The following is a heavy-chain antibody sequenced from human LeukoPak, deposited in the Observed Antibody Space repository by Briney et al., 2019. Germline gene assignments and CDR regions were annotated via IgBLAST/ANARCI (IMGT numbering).Heavy chain of an antibody. D-gene: IGHD5-18*01. J-gene: IGHJ3*02. CDR2: ISISGGTT. CDR1: GFTFSSCA. CDR3: AKDPPTVMANAFHI. V-gene: IGHV3-23*01. Sequence: TGGSLRLSCAASGFTFSSCAMSWVRQAPGKGLEWVSAISISGGTTYYADSVKGRFTISRDNSKNTVYLQMNSLRADDTAVYSCAKDPPTVMANAFHIWGQGTMVTVS.